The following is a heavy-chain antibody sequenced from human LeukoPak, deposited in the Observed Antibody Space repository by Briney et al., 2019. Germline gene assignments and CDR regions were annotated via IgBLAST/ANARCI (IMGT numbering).Heavy chain of an antibody. D-gene: IGHD3-3*01. CDR1: GFTFSSYG. Sequence: GGNLRLSCAASGFTFSSYGMHWVRQAPGKGLEWVAFIRYDGSNKYYADSVKGRFTISRENSKNTLYLQMNSLRDEDTAVYYCAKDNSWENDFWSGYYSGALDYWGQGTLVTVSS. V-gene: IGHV3-30*02. CDR2: IRYDGSNK. J-gene: IGHJ4*02. CDR3: AKDNSWENDFWSGYYSGALDY.